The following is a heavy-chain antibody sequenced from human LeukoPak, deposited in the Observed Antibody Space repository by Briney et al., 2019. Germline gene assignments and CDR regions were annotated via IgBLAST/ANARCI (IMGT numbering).Heavy chain of an antibody. Sequence: RSSETLSLTCAVSGGSISSSSYYWGWIRQPPGKGLEWIGSIYYSGSTYYNPSLKSRVTMSVDTSKSQFSLNLSSVTAADTAVYYCARSYCVGDCLAFDIWGQGTMVTVSS. CDR1: GGSISSSSYY. CDR2: IYYSGST. CDR3: ARSYCVGDCLAFDI. J-gene: IGHJ3*02. D-gene: IGHD2-21*02. V-gene: IGHV4-39*07.